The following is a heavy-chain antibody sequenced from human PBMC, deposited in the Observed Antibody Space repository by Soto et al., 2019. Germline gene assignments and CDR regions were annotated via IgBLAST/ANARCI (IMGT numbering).Heavy chain of an antibody. Sequence: QLQLQESGPGLVKPSETLSLTCTVSGGSISSSSYYWGWIRQPPGKGLEWIGSIYYSGSTYYNTSLKSRVTSSVDTSKNQFSLKLCSVTAADSAVYYCATIHHDLTTADYWGQGTLVTVSS. CDR1: GGSISSSSYY. CDR2: IYYSGST. J-gene: IGHJ4*02. CDR3: ATIHHDLTTADY. V-gene: IGHV4-39*01. D-gene: IGHD4-4*01.